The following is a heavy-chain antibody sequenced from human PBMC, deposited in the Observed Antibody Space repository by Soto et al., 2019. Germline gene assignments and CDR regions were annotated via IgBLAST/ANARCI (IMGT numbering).Heavy chain of an antibody. D-gene: IGHD1-26*01. CDR3: ARGSGSFFPFFDS. Sequence: GASVKVSCKASGDTFGSNAMHWVRQAAGQRLEWMGWIIGGSGNTKYSRNFQGRVTITWDTSASTVYMELTSLRSDDTAVYFCARGSGSFFPFFDSWG. CDR1: GDTFGSNA. V-gene: IGHV1-3*01. J-gene: IGHJ4*01. CDR2: IIGGSGNT.